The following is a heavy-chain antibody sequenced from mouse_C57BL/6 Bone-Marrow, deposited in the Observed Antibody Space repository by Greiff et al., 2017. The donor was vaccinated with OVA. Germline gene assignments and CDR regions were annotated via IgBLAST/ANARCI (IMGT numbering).Heavy chain of an antibody. Sequence: QVQLQQPGADLVKPGASVKVSCKASGFTFTSYWMHWVQQTPGQGLEWVGRIHPSDSDTNYNQNFKGKSTLTVDKSSSTDYMQLSSLTSEDSAVYYWAGGNREWYFDVWGTGTTVTVSS. CDR3: AGGNREWYFDV. CDR2: IHPSDSDT. D-gene: IGHD2-1*01. J-gene: IGHJ1*03. V-gene: IGHV1-74*01. CDR1: GFTFTSYW.